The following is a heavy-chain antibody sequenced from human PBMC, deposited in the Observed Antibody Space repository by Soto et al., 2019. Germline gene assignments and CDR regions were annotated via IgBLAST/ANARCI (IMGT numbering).Heavy chain of an antibody. J-gene: IGHJ4*02. CDR1: GFTFGSYA. CDR2: LYGNSGGI. CDR3: AKDAVAGDGLWLMDH. D-gene: IGHD2-21*02. V-gene: IGHV3-23*01. Sequence: EVQLLESGGGLVQPGGSLTLSCAASGFTFGSYAMTWVRQAPGKGLESVAGLYGNSGGIQYADSVRGRFTIFRDNSNNIVFLHMRSLRVEDTAVYFCAKDAVAGDGLWLMDHWGQGPLVTVSS.